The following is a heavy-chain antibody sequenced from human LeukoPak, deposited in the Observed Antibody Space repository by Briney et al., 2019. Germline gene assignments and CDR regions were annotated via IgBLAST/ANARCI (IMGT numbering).Heavy chain of an antibody. D-gene: IGHD3-3*01. CDR1: GFTFSSYS. CDR2: ISSSSSYI. Sequence: GGSLRLSCAASGFTFSSYSMNWVRQAPGKGLEWVSSISSSSSYIYYADSVKGRFTISRDNAKNSLYLQMNSLRAEDTAVYYCAGALYYDFWSGIHYMDVWGKGTTVTVSS. CDR3: AGALYYDFWSGIHYMDV. J-gene: IGHJ6*03. V-gene: IGHV3-21*01.